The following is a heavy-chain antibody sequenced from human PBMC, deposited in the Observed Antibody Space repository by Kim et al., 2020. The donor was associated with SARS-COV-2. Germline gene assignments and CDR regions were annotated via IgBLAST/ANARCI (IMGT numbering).Heavy chain of an antibody. CDR2: IYPGDSDT. D-gene: IGHD1-26*01. CDR1: GYSFTSYW. V-gene: IGHV5-51*01. J-gene: IGHJ3*02. CDR3: ARFGCSGSYSRCRTNDAFEI. Sequence: GESLKISCKGSGYSFTSYWIGWVRQMPGKGLEWMGIIYPGDSDTRYSPSFQGQVTISADKSISTAYLQWSSLKASDTAMYYCARFGCSGSYSRCRTNDAFEIWGQGTMVTVSS.